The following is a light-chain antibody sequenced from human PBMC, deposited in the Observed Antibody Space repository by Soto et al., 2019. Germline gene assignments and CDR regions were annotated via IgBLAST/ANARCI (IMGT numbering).Light chain of an antibody. CDR1: SSDVGGYNY. CDR3: SSYTSSHTVV. CDR2: DGS. Sequence: QSVLTQPASVSGSPGKSITISCTGTSSDVGGYNYVSWFQQHPGKAPKLMIFDGSNRPSGVSNRFTGSKSGNKASLTISGLQSEDEEDYYCSSYTSSHTVVVGGGTKLTVL. J-gene: IGLJ2*01. V-gene: IGLV2-14*01.